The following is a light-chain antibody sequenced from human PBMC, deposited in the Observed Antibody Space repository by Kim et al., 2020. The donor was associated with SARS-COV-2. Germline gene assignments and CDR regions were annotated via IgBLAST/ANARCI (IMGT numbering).Light chain of an antibody. CDR1: SSNSGSNY. CDR2: RNN. CDR3: AAWDDSLSGWV. J-gene: IGLJ3*02. V-gene: IGLV1-47*01. Sequence: GQWGTIACSGSSSNSGSNYEYWYRQLPGTAPKLLIYRNNQRPSGVPDGFSGSKSGTSASLAISGLRSEDEADYYGAAWDDSLSGWVFGGGTQLTVL.